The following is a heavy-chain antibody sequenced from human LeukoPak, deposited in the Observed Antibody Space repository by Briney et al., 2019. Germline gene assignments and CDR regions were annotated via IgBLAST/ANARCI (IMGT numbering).Heavy chain of an antibody. V-gene: IGHV3-66*02. CDR1: GLTVSSNY. J-gene: IGHJ3*02. CDR2: IYSDDST. CDR3: ARDGRVGATRLNI. D-gene: IGHD1-26*01. Sequence: PGGSLRLSCAASGLTVSSNYMSWVRQAPGKGLEWVSVIYSDDSTYYADSMRGRFTISRDNSKNTLYLQMNSLRAEDTAVYYCARDGRVGATRLNIWGQGTMVTVS.